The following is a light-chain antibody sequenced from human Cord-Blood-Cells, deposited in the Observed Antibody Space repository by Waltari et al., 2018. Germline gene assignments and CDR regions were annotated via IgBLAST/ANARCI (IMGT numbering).Light chain of an antibody. CDR2: EGS. CDR3: CSYAGSSTYV. CDR1: RSDVGSSNL. J-gene: IGLJ1*01. Sequence: QSALTQPASVSGSPGQSITISCTGTRSDVGSSNLVSWYQQHPGKAPKRMIYEGSKRPSGVSNRFSGSKSGNTASLTISGLQAEDEADYYCCSYAGSSTYVFGTGTKVTVL. V-gene: IGLV2-23*01.